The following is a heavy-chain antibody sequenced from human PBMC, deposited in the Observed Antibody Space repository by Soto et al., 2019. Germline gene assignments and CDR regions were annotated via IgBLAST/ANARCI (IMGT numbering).Heavy chain of an antibody. CDR3: MFYCGGDCSYYYYYGMDV. J-gene: IGHJ6*02. CDR1: CISLNTRGHY. V-gene: IGHV4-39*01. CDR2: IYYSGST. Sequence: LSLLRSLACISLNTRGHYLGPLCQPQGKGLEWIGSIYYSGSTYYNPSLKSRVTISVDTSKNQFSLKLSSVTAADTAVYYCMFYCGGDCSYYYYYGMDVWGQGTTVS. D-gene: IGHD2-21*02.